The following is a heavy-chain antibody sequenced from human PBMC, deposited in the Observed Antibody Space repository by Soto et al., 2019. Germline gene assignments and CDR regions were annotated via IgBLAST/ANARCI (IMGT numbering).Heavy chain of an antibody. CDR2: ISAYNGNT. CDR3: ARGYYYDNSGMFYFDY. CDR1: GYTFTSYG. V-gene: IGHV1-18*01. Sequence: ASVKVSCKASGYTFTSYGISWVRQAPGQGLEWMGWISAYNGNTNYALNVQGRVTMTTDTSTTTAYMELRSLRSDDTAVYYCARGYYYDNSGMFYFDYWGQGTLVTVSS. J-gene: IGHJ4*02. D-gene: IGHD3-22*01.